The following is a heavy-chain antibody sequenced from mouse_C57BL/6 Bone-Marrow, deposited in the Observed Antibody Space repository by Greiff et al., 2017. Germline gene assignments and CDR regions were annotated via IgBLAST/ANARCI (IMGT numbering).Heavy chain of an antibody. V-gene: IGHV5-4*01. J-gene: IGHJ2*01. CDR1: GFTFSSYA. CDR2: ISDGGSYT. Sequence: EVQLVESGGGLVKPGGSLKLSCAASGFTFSSYAMSWVRQTPEKRLEWVATISDGGSYTYYPDNVKGRFTISRDNATNNLYLQMNHLKSEDTTMYYCARAIDGYFDCWGQGTTLTVSS. D-gene: IGHD2-3*01. CDR3: ARAIDGYFDC.